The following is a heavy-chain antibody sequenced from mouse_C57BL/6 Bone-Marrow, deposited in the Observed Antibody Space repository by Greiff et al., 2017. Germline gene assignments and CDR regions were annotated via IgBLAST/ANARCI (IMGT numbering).Heavy chain of an antibody. CDR2: IDPENGDT. D-gene: IGHD2-14*01. CDR1: GFNIKDDY. V-gene: IGHV14-4*01. J-gene: IGHJ2*01. CDR3: TTFGIGGFDY. Sequence: EVQLQQSGAELVRPGASVKLSCTASGFNIKDDYMHWVKQRPEQGLEWIGWIDPENGDTEYASKFQGKATITADTSSNTAYLQLSSLTSEDTAVYYCTTFGIGGFDYGGQGTTLTVSS.